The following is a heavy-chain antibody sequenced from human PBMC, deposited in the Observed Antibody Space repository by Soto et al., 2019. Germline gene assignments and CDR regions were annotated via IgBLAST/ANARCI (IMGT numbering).Heavy chain of an antibody. CDR3: AKVKKDGYYYLWSSYYPLQSYGDYYGMDV. CDR2: ISYDGSNK. J-gene: IGHJ6*02. V-gene: IGHV3-30*18. Sequence: QVQLVESGGGVVQPGRSLRLSCAASGFTFSSYGMHWVRQAPGKGLEWVAVISYDGSNKYYADSVKGRFTISRDNSKNPMYLQMDSLSAQETAVDYCAKVKKDGYYYLWSSYYPLQSYGDYYGMDVGGQVTTVAFSS. CDR1: GFTFSSYG. D-gene: IGHD3-3*01.